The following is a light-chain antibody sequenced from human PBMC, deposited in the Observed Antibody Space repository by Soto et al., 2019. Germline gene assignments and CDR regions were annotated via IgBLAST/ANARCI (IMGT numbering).Light chain of an antibody. CDR2: GAS. Sequence: EIVLTQSPGTLSLSPGDRATLSCRASQTLSSTYIAWFQQKPGQAPRLLIYGASSRATALPDRFSGSGSGTDFTLTINRLEPEDCAIYYCHQYGASPWTFGQGTKVEMK. V-gene: IGKV3-20*01. CDR3: HQYGASPWT. J-gene: IGKJ1*01. CDR1: QTLSSTY.